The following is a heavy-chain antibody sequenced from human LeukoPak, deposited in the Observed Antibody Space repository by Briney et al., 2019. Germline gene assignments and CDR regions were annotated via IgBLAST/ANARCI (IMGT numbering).Heavy chain of an antibody. V-gene: IGHV4-39*07. CDR2: IYYSGST. CDR3: ARVYCSGGSCYSAYYYYMDV. D-gene: IGHD2-15*01. Sequence: SETLSLTCTVSGGSISSSSYYWGWIRQPPGKGLEWIGSIYYSGSTYYNPSLKSRVTISVDTSKNQFSLKLSSVTAADTAVYYCARVYCSGGSCYSAYYYYMDVWGKGTTVTVSS. CDR1: GGSISSSSYY. J-gene: IGHJ6*03.